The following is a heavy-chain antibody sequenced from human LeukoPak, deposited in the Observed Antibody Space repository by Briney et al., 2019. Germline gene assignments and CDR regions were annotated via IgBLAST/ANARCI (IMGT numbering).Heavy chain of an antibody. V-gene: IGHV1-69*06. CDR3: ARAVVVVTATWWYFDY. J-gene: IGHJ4*02. CDR1: GGTFISYA. CDR2: IIPIFGTA. D-gene: IGHD2-21*02. Sequence: SVKVSCKASGGTFISYAISWVRQTPGQGLEWMGGIIPIFGTANYAQKFQGRVTITADKSTSTAYMELSSLRSEDTAVYYCARAVVVVTATWWYFDYWGQGTLVTVSS.